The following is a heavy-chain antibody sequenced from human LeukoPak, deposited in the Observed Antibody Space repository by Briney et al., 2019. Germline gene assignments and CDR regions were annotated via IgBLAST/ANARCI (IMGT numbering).Heavy chain of an antibody. D-gene: IGHD3-10*01. Sequence: ASVKVSCEASGYTFTGYYMHWVRQAPGQGLEWMGIMTLRGGGTRYAQKLKGRVTMTRDMSTSTAYMELSSLRSDDTAVYSCAKSNYYGSGSRRDYYYYYIDVWGKGTRSPSP. CDR1: GYTFTGYY. V-gene: IGHV1-46*01. CDR2: MTLRGGGT. J-gene: IGHJ6*03. CDR3: AKSNYYGSGSRRDYYYYYIDV.